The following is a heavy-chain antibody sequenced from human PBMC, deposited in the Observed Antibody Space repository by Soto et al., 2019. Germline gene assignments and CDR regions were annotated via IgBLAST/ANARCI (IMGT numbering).Heavy chain of an antibody. J-gene: IGHJ4*02. Sequence: SETLSLTCTVSGDSISGYYWKWIRQPPGKGLEWIGYIYYSGSTNYNPSLKSRVTMSVDTSKNQFSLKLSSVTAADTAVYYCARETPGAGHLDYWGQGALVTVSS. CDR1: GDSISGYY. CDR2: IYYSGST. CDR3: ARETPGAGHLDY. D-gene: IGHD6-19*01. V-gene: IGHV4-59*01.